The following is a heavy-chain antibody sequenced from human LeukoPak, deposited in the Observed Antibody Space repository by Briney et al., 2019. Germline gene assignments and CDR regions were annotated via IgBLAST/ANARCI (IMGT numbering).Heavy chain of an antibody. Sequence: PSETLSLTCTVSGGSISFGSYYWTWIRQPAGKGLEWLGRIYTSGRTYYNPSLRSRVTISMDTSMNQFSLRLNSVTAADTAVYYCARRYGSGSYYHYYYMDVWGKGTTVTVSS. V-gene: IGHV4-61*02. D-gene: IGHD3-10*01. J-gene: IGHJ6*03. CDR1: GGSISFGSYY. CDR2: IYTSGRT. CDR3: ARRYGSGSYYHYYYMDV.